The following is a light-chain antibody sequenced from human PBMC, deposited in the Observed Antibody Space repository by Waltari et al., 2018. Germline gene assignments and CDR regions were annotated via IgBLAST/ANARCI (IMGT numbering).Light chain of an antibody. CDR3: QRFGGSPLFT. J-gene: IGKJ3*01. CDR1: QSVSSSY. V-gene: IGKV3-20*01. Sequence: EIVLTQSPGTLSLSPGERAPLSCRASQSVSSSYLAWYQQKPGQAPRLLIYGASSRATGIPDRFSGSGSGTDFTLTISRLEPEDFAVFYCQRFGGSPLFTFGPGTKVDIK. CDR2: GAS.